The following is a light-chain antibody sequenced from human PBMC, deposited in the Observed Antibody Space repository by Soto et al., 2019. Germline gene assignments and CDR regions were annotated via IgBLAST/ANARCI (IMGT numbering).Light chain of an antibody. CDR1: ETVGTY. V-gene: IGKV3-11*01. CDR2: GAS. CDR3: QQSYKRPT. J-gene: IGKJ5*01. Sequence: IVLTQSPATLSLSPGERATLSCRASETVGTYLAWYQQKPGQAPRLLIYGASNRATGVPPRFSGSGSGTDFTLGISDAEPDDFAVYYCQQSYKRPTFCQGTRLDI.